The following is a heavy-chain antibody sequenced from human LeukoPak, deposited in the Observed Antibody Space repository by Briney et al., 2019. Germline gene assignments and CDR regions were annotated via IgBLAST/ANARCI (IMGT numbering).Heavy chain of an antibody. CDR2: IYYSGST. CDR3: ARGSVILDWFDP. CDR1: GGSISSYY. J-gene: IGHJ5*02. D-gene: IGHD3-9*01. V-gene: IGHV4-59*01. Sequence: ASETLSLTCTVSGGSISSYYWSWTRQPPGKGLEWIGYIYYSGSTNYNPSLKSRVTISIDTSKNQFSLKLSSVTAADTAVYYCARGSVILDWFDPWGQGTLVTVSS.